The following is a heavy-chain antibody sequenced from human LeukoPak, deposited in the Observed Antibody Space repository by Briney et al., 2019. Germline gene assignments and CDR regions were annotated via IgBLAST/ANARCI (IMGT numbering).Heavy chain of an antibody. CDR2: INPNSGGT. Sequence: ASVKVSCKASGYTFTGYYMHWVRQAPGQGLEWMGWINPNSGGTNYAQKFQGRVTMTRDTSISTAYMELSRLRSDDTAVYYCARDCGSGGYEVCYYFDYWGQGTRVTVSS. CDR3: ARDCGSGGYEVCYYFDY. J-gene: IGHJ4*02. CDR1: GYTFTGYY. D-gene: IGHD6-19*01. V-gene: IGHV1-2*02.